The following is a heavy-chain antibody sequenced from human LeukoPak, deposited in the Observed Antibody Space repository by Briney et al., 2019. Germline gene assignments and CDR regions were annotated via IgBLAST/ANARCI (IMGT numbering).Heavy chain of an antibody. V-gene: IGHV1-46*01. Sequence: LGASVKVSCKASGYTFTSYYMHWVRQAPGQGLEWMGLINPTGGSTGYAQKFQGRVTMTRDMSTSTDYMELSSLRSEDTAIYYCARGNSVGDNAWWFDPWGQGTLVTVSS. CDR1: GYTFTSYY. CDR3: ARGNSVGDNAWWFDP. J-gene: IGHJ5*02. D-gene: IGHD1-26*01. CDR2: INPTGGST.